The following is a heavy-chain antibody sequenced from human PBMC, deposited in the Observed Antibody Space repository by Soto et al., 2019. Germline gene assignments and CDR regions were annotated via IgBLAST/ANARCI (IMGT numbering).Heavy chain of an antibody. Sequence: QVQLVQSGAEVKKPGASVKVSCKASGYTFTSYYMHWVRQAPGQGLEWMGIINPSGGSTSYAQKYQGRVTMTRDTSTSTVYMELSSLRSEDTAVYYCAREGPRGGASYGDTDRDDFDYWGQGTLVTVSS. J-gene: IGHJ4*02. CDR3: AREGPRGGASYGDTDRDDFDY. V-gene: IGHV1-46*01. CDR1: GYTFTSYY. D-gene: IGHD4-17*01. CDR2: INPSGGST.